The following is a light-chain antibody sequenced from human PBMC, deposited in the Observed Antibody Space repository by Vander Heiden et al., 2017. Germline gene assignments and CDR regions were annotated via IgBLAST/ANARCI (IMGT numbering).Light chain of an antibody. CDR3: QSYDRSLSNGV. J-gene: IGLJ2*01. CDR1: HSNLRAGYS. Sequence: SMPTPPPSVSGAPGPGVPIPCTWSHSNLRAGYSVPWYQHLPVTAPKPLIHANIKRRPWIPDRVSGSQAGTSASPTSTGLQAEDEADYYCQSYDRSLSNGVFGGGTKLTVL. CDR2: ANI. V-gene: IGLV1-40*01.